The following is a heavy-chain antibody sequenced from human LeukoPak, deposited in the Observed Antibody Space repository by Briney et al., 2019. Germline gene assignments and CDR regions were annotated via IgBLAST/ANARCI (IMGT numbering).Heavy chain of an antibody. V-gene: IGHV4-4*02. D-gene: IGHD6-13*01. J-gene: IGHJ6*02. Sequence: PSETLSLTCAVSGDXIRSDSCWIWVRQAPGKGLEWIGERYHDGRRTYNPSLKSRVSISLDESENQFSLELTSVTAADTAVYFCAREKGYLMEVDVWGQGTTVTVSS. CDR2: RYHDGRR. CDR3: AREKGYLMEVDV. CDR1: GDXIRSDSC.